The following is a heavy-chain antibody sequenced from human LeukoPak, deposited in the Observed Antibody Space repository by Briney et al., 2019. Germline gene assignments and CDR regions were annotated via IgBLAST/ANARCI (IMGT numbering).Heavy chain of an antibody. J-gene: IGHJ4*02. Sequence: KTSETLSLTCAVYGGSFSGYYWSWIRQPPGKGLEWIGEINHSGSTNYNPSLKSRVTISVDTSKNQFSLKLSSVTAADTAVYYCTRESGAFSPFGFWGQGTLVTVSS. CDR2: INHSGST. CDR1: GGSFSGYY. V-gene: IGHV4-34*01. CDR3: TRESGAFSPFGF. D-gene: IGHD1-26*01.